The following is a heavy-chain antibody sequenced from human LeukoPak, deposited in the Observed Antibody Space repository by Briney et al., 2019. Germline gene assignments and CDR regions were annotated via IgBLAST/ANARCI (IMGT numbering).Heavy chain of an antibody. J-gene: IGHJ4*02. Sequence: GASVKVSCKASGGTFSSYTISWVRQAPGQGLEWMGRIIPILGIANYAQKFQGRVTITADRSTSTAYMELSSLRSEDTAVYYCARAGETADFDYWGQGTLVTVSS. CDR3: ARAGETADFDY. V-gene: IGHV1-69*02. CDR2: IIPILGIA. CDR1: GGTFSSYT. D-gene: IGHD3-10*01.